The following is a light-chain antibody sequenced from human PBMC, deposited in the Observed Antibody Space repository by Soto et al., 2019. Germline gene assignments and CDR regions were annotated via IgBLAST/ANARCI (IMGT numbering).Light chain of an antibody. V-gene: IGKV1D-13*01. CDR2: DAS. J-gene: IGKJ4*01. CDR1: QGISSA. CDR3: QHFNNYPLT. Sequence: AIQLTQSPSSLSASVGERVTITCRASQGISSALAWYQQKPGKAPKLLIYDASGLESGVPSRFSGSGSGTDFTLTISSLQPEDFAAYYCQHFNNYPLTVGGGTKVDIK.